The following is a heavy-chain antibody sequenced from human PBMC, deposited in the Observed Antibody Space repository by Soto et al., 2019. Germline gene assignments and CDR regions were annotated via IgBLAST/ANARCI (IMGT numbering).Heavy chain of an antibody. D-gene: IGHD2-2*01. CDR3: ARDGAMNWDYYYYGMDV. Sequence: EVQLVESGGGLVQPGGSLRLSSAASGFTFSSYWMHWVRQAPGKGLVWVSRINSDGSSTSYADSVKGRFTISRDNAKNTLYLQMNSLRAEDTAVYYCARDGAMNWDYYYYGMDVWGQGTTVTVSS. CDR2: INSDGSST. J-gene: IGHJ6*02. CDR1: GFTFSSYW. V-gene: IGHV3-74*01.